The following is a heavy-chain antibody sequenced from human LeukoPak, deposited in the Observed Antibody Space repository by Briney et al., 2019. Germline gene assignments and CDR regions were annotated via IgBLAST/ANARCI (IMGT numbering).Heavy chain of an antibody. CDR3: ARRNVVVPAAISGVQYNWFDP. J-gene: IGHJ5*02. CDR2: IYYSGST. CDR1: GGSISSYY. Sequence: SETLSLTCTVSGGSISSYYWSWIRQPPGKGLEWIGYIYYSGSTNYNPSLKSRVTISVDTSKNQFSLKLSSVTAADTAVYYCARRNVVVPAAISGVQYNWFDPWGQGTLVAVSS. V-gene: IGHV4-59*08. D-gene: IGHD2-2*01.